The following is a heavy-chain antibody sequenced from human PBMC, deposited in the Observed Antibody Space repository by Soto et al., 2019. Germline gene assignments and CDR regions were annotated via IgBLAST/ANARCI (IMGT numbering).Heavy chain of an antibody. Sequence: QVNLVQSGGGLVQPGRSLRLSCGASGFTFRNSGMEWIRQAPGKGLEWVARIWYDGSSQYYADSVKGRFTISRDNSKNTLYMEINSVRVEDTAVYYCARDMDSNYDAMDVWGQGTKVIVSS. CDR1: GFTFRNSG. J-gene: IGHJ6*02. CDR2: IWYDGSSQ. CDR3: ARDMDSNYDAMDV. V-gene: IGHV3-33*01. D-gene: IGHD4-4*01.